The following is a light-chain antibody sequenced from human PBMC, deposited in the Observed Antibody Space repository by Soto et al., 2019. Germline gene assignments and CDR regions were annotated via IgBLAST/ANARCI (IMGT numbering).Light chain of an antibody. V-gene: IGLV1-40*01. CDR1: SSNIGAGYD. CDR2: AIS. J-gene: IGLJ2*01. Sequence: QSVLTQPPSVSGAPGQRVTISCTGSSSNIGAGYDVHWYQQLPGTAPKLLIYAISNRPSGVPDRFSGSKSGTSASLAITGLQAEDEADYYCQSYDSSLSGVVFGGGTKLTVL. CDR3: QSYDSSLSGVV.